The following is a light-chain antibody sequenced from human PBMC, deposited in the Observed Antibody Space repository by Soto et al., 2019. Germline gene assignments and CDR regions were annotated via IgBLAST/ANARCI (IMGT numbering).Light chain of an antibody. J-gene: IGLJ1*01. Sequence: QSVLTQPPSVSEAPRQRVTISCSGSSSNIGNNAVNWYQQLPGKAPKLLIYYDDLLPSGVSDRFSGSKSGTSASLAISGLQSEDEADYYCAAWDDSPNAYVFGTGTKLTVL. CDR1: SSNIGNNA. CDR2: YDD. V-gene: IGLV1-36*01. CDR3: AAWDDSPNAYV.